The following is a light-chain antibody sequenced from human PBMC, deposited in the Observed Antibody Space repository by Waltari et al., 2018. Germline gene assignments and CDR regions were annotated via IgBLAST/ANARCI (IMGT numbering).Light chain of an antibody. V-gene: IGKV4-1*01. CDR2: GAS. J-gene: IGKJ1*01. CDR3: HQYYSSPRT. Sequence: DIVMTQSPDSLAVSLGERATINCKSSQSILSNSCKNNCFSWYQQKAGQPPKMVIYGASTRESGVPDRFSGSGSGTDFTLTISTLQAEDVAVYYCHQYYSSPRTFGQGTKVEIK. CDR1: QSILSNSCKNNC.